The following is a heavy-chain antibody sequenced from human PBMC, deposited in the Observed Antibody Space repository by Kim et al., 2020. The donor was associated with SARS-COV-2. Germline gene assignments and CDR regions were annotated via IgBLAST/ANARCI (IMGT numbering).Heavy chain of an antibody. CDR3: ARARYYYGSGGGPFAY. Sequence: GGSLRLSCAASGFTFSSYSMNWVRQAPGKGLEWVSYISSSSSTIYYADSVKGRFTISRDNAKNSLYLQMNSLRDEDTAVYYCARARYYYGSGGGPFAYWGQGTLVTVSS. CDR1: GFTFSSYS. J-gene: IGHJ4*02. D-gene: IGHD3-10*01. CDR2: ISSSSSTI. V-gene: IGHV3-48*02.